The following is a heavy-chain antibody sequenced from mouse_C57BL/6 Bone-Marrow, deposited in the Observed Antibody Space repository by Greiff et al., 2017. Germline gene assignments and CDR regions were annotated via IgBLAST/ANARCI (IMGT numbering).Heavy chain of an antibody. CDR1: GFTFSSYA. CDR2: ISDGGGST. V-gene: IGHV5-4*01. CDR3: ARDDKSVLYYAMDY. D-gene: IGHD1-3*01. J-gene: IGHJ4*01. Sequence: EVQGVESGGGLVKPGGSLKLSCAASGFTFSSYAMSWVSQTPEQRLEWVATISDGGGSTYYPDNVKGRFPITGDNDKNNLYLQMSHLMSEDTAMYYCARDDKSVLYYAMDYEYQGPAVTVTS.